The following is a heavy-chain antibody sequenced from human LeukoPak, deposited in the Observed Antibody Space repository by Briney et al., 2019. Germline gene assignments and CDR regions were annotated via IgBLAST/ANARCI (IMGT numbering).Heavy chain of an antibody. CDR1: GGSISSSSYY. CDR3: ARSGAVTYYYDSSGYNAGFDY. D-gene: IGHD3-22*01. V-gene: IGHV4-39*07. Sequence: PSETLSLTCTVSGGSISSSSYYWGWIRQPPGKGLEWTGSIYYSGSTYYNPSLKSRVTISVDTSKNQFSLKLSSVTAADTAVYYCARSGAVTYYYDSSGYNAGFDYWGQGTLVTVSS. CDR2: IYYSGST. J-gene: IGHJ4*02.